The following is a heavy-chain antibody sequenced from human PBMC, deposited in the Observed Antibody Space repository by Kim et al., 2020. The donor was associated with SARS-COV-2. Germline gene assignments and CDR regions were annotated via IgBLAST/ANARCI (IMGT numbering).Heavy chain of an antibody. D-gene: IGHD3-22*01. J-gene: IGHJ4*02. Sequence: GGSLRLSCAASGFTVSSNYMSWVRQAPGKGLEWVSVIYSGGSTYYADSVKGRFTISRDNSKNTLYLQMNSLRAEDTAVYYCAREGNYYDSSGYQSYWGQGTLVTVSS. CDR3: AREGNYYDSSGYQSY. CDR2: IYSGGST. CDR1: GFTVSSNY. V-gene: IGHV3-66*01.